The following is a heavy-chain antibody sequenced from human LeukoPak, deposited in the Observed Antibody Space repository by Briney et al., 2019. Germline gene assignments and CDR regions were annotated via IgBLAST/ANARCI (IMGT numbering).Heavy chain of an antibody. V-gene: IGHV5-51*01. CDR2: IYPGDSNT. CDR3: ARGPYCSNTNCYSPYYYCMDV. J-gene: IGHJ6*03. Sequence: NPGESLKISCKGSGYSFTNYWIGWVRQVPGKGLEWMGIIYPGDSNTRYSPSFQGQVTISADKSITTAYLQWRSLKASDTAMYYCARGPYCSNTNCYSPYYYCMDVWGKGTTVTVS. D-gene: IGHD2-2*01. CDR1: GYSFTNYW.